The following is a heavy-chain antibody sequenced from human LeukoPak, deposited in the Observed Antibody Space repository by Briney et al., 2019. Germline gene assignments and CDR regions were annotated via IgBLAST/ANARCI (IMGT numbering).Heavy chain of an antibody. D-gene: IGHD1/OR15-1a*01. CDR3: ARGGWGTATDY. J-gene: IGHJ4*02. Sequence: GGSLRLSCAASGFTFSNYAMGWVRQAPGKGLEWVSTISDSGGSTFYADSVKGRFTISRDNSKNTLYVQMNSLRAEDTAVYYCARGGWGTATDYWGQGTLVTVAT. CDR1: GFTFSNYA. V-gene: IGHV3-23*01. CDR2: ISDSGGST.